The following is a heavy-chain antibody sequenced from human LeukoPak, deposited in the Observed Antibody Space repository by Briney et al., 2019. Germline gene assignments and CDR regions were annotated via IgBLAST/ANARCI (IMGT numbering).Heavy chain of an antibody. Sequence: PSETLSLTCTVSGGSISSHYWSWIRQPPGKGLEWIGYIYSSGSTNYNPSLKSRVTISLDTSKNQFSLKLSSVTAADTAVYYCAREGFGELLDAFDIWGQGTMVTVSS. CDR2: IYSSGST. CDR1: GGSISSHY. J-gene: IGHJ3*02. CDR3: AREGFGELLDAFDI. D-gene: IGHD3-10*01. V-gene: IGHV4-59*11.